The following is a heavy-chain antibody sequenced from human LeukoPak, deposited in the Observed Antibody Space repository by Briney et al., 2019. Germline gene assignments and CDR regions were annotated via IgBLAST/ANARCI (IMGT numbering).Heavy chain of an antibody. D-gene: IGHD6-19*01. Sequence: PGGSLRLSCAASGSTFSSYAMSWVRQAPGKGLEWVSAISGSGGSTYYADSVKGRFTISRDNSKNTLYLQMNSLRAEDTAVYYCAKGQQWLVPKGYYFDYWGQGTLVTVSS. V-gene: IGHV3-23*01. J-gene: IGHJ4*02. CDR2: ISGSGGST. CDR1: GSTFSSYA. CDR3: AKGQQWLVPKGYYFDY.